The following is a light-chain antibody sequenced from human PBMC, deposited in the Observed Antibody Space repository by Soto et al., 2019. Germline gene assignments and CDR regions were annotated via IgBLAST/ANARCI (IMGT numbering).Light chain of an antibody. Sequence: DIQLTQSPSSVSASVGDRVTITCRASQGMSSWLAWFQQKPGKAPKLLIYAASSLQSGVPSRFSGSVSGTDFTLTISSLQPEEFATYYCQQTNFFPWTFGQGTKVEIK. CDR1: QGMSSW. CDR3: QQTNFFPWT. V-gene: IGKV1-12*02. CDR2: AAS. J-gene: IGKJ1*01.